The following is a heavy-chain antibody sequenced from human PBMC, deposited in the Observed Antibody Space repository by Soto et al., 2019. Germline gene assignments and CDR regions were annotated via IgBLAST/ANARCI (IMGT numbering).Heavy chain of an antibody. Sequence: PSETLSLTCTVSGGSISSYYWSWIRQPPGKGLEWIGYIYYSGSTNYNPSLKSRVTISVDTSKNQFSLKLSSVTAADTAVYYCARSGDSSGYYETYFDYWGQGTLVTVSS. CDR3: ARSGDSSGYYETYFDY. CDR1: GGSISSYY. V-gene: IGHV4-59*01. CDR2: IYYSGST. J-gene: IGHJ4*02. D-gene: IGHD3-22*01.